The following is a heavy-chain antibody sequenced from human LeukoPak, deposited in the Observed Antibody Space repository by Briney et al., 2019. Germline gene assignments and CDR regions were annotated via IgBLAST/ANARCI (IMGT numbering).Heavy chain of an antibody. CDR1: GGSISSSSYY. J-gene: IGHJ3*02. CDR3: ARRMRTITDAFDI. D-gene: IGHD1-20*01. Sequence: SETLSLTCTVSGGSISSSSYYWGWIRQPPGKGLEWIGSIYYSGSTYYNPSLKSRVTISVDTSKNQFSPKLSSVTAADTAVYYCARRMRTITDAFDIWGQGTMVTVSS. V-gene: IGHV4-39*01. CDR2: IYYSGST.